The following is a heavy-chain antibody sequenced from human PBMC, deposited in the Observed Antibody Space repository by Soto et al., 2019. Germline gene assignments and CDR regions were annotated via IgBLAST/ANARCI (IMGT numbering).Heavy chain of an antibody. Sequence: PSETLSLTCGVSGGSFSGYFWTWIRQPPGKGLEWIGEINHIGSTNYNPSLRSRLSISVDTSKNQISLKLTSVTAADTAVYYCARATQFYYDSSGYSKNFDFWGQGTLVTVSS. J-gene: IGHJ4*02. CDR2: INHIGST. CDR1: GGSFSGYF. D-gene: IGHD3-22*01. CDR3: ARATQFYYDSSGYSKNFDF. V-gene: IGHV4-34*01.